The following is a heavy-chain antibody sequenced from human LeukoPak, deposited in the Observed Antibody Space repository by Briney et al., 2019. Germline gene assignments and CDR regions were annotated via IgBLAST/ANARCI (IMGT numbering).Heavy chain of an antibody. CDR1: GGSISSYY. J-gene: IGHJ4*02. D-gene: IGHD6-25*01. V-gene: IGHV4-59*01. CDR3: ARDRLAAGNFDY. Sequence: PSETLSLTCTVSGGSISSYYWSWIRQPPGKGLEWIGYIYYSGSTNYNPSLKSRVTISVDTSKNQFSLKLSSVTAADTAVYYCARDRLAAGNFDYWGQGTLVTVSS. CDR2: IYYSGST.